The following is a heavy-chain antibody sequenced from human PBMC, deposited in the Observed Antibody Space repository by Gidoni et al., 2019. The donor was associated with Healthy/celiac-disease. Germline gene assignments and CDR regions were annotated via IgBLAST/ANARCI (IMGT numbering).Heavy chain of an antibody. CDR2: IIPLFGTA. V-gene: IGHV1-69*01. D-gene: IGHD3-3*02. CDR1: GGTFRSYA. Sequence: QVQLVQSGAEVKKHGSSVKVSCKASGGTFRSYAISWVRQAPGQGLEWMGGIIPLFGTANYAQKFQCRVTITADESTSTAYMELSSLRSEDTAVYYCARVAGLAGDVFDIWGQGTMVTVSS. J-gene: IGHJ3*02. CDR3: ARVAGLAGDVFDI.